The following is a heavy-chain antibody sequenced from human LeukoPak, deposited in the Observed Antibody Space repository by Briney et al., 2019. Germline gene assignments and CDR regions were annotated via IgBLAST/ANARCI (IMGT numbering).Heavy chain of an antibody. CDR3: AKGIYSSGWSYFDY. CDR1: GFTFSNSA. J-gene: IGHJ4*01. CDR2: LSGSGITT. D-gene: IGHD6-19*01. V-gene: IGHV3-23*01. Sequence: GGSLRLSCAASGFTFSNSAMSWVRQAPGKGLEWVSTLSGSGITTYYADSVKGRFTISRDNSKNTLYLQMNSLRAEDTAVYYCAKGIYSSGWSYFDYWSHGTLVTVSS.